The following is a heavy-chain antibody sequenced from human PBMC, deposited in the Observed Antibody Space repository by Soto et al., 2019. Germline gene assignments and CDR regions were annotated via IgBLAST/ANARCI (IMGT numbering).Heavy chain of an antibody. CDR1: GGSISSGGYY. J-gene: IGHJ4*02. V-gene: IGHV4-31*03. CDR3: ARFARVKFSIFGVAPAFDY. D-gene: IGHD3-3*01. Sequence: SETLSLTCTVSGGSISSGGYYWSWIRQHPGKGLEWFGYIYYSGSTYYNPSLKSRVTISVDTSKNQFSLKLSSVTAADTAVYYYARFARVKFSIFGVAPAFDYWGQGTLVTVSS. CDR2: IYYSGST.